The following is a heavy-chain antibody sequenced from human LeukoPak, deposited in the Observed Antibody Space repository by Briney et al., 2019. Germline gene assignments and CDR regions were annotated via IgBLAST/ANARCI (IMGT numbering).Heavy chain of an antibody. CDR3: AREGRTTVTTTSD. Sequence: SETLSLTCTVSGGSVSSSNHYWGWIRQPPGKGLEWIGSIYYGGSTYYNPSLKSRVTISVDTSKNQFSLHLNSVTAADTAVYYCAREGRTTVTTTSDWGQGTLVTVSS. V-gene: IGHV4-39*07. CDR2: IYYGGST. CDR1: GGSVSSSNHY. J-gene: IGHJ4*02. D-gene: IGHD4-17*01.